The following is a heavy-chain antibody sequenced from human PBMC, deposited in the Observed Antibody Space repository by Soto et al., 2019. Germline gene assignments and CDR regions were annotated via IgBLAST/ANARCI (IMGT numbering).Heavy chain of an antibody. J-gene: IGHJ6*03. Sequence: QVQLVQSGAEVKKPGASVKVSCKASEYTFTSYYIHWVRQAPGQGLEWMGVINPFDDSTIYAQRVQGRVTMTSDTSTSTVFMEVSSLRSEDTAVYHCSREEMPTVNNYYYYMDVWGKGTTVTVSS. D-gene: IGHD4-4*01. CDR3: SREEMPTVNNYYYYMDV. CDR2: INPFDDST. V-gene: IGHV1-46*03. CDR1: EYTFTSYY.